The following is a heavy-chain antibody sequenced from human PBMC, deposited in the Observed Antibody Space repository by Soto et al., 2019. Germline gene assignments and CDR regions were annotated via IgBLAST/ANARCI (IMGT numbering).Heavy chain of an antibody. CDR2: ISYDGSNK. CDR1: GFTFSSYA. D-gene: IGHD6-19*01. J-gene: IGHJ6*02. Sequence: GGSLRLSCAASGFTFSSYAMPWVRQAPGKGLEWVAVISYDGSNKYYADSVKGRFTISRDNSKNTLYLQMNSLRAEDTAVYYCARARIAVAVPYYYGMDVWGQGTTVTVSS. V-gene: IGHV3-30-3*01. CDR3: ARARIAVAVPYYYGMDV.